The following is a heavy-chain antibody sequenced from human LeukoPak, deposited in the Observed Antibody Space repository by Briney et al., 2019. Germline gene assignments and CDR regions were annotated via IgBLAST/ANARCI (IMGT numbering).Heavy chain of an antibody. Sequence: GASVKVSCKASGGTFSSYAISWVRQAPGQGLEWMGGIIPIFGTANYAQKFQGRVTITTDESTSTAYMELSSLRSEDTAVYYCARSVWIQLWCPFDYWGQGTLVTVSS. D-gene: IGHD5-18*01. CDR2: IIPIFGTA. CDR3: ARSVWIQLWCPFDY. J-gene: IGHJ4*02. CDR1: GGTFSSYA. V-gene: IGHV1-69*05.